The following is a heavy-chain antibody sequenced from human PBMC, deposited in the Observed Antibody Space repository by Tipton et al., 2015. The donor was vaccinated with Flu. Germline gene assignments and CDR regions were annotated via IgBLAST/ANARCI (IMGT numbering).Heavy chain of an antibody. J-gene: IGHJ3*02. CDR1: GFTFSDYA. Sequence: SLRLSCEGSGFTFSDYALTWVRQAPGKGLEWVSLISFGGGRIFYADSVKGRFTISRDNSRNTVFLQMNSLRAEDTALYYCARKYYYDGTSSLDAFDIWGQGTMVTVSS. D-gene: IGHD3-22*01. V-gene: IGHV3-23*01. CDR2: ISFGGGRI. CDR3: ARKYYYDGTSSLDAFDI.